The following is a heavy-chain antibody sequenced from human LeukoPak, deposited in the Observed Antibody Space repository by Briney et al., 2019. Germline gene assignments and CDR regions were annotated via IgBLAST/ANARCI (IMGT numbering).Heavy chain of an antibody. CDR3: ARDLQLWTTRDTRGGAQVGY. D-gene: IGHD5-18*01. J-gene: IGHJ4*02. CDR2: IYYSGST. V-gene: IGHV4-61*01. CDR1: GGSVSSGTYY. Sequence: SETLSLTCTVSGGSVSSGTYYWSWIRQPPGKGLEWIGYIYYSGSTNYNPSLKSRVTISVDTSKNQFSLKLISVTAADTAVYYCARDLQLWTTRDTRGGAQVGYWGQGTLVTVSS.